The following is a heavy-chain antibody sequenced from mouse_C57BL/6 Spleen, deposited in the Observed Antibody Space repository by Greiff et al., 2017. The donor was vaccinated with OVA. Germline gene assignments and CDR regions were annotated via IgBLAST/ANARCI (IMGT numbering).Heavy chain of an antibody. J-gene: IGHJ3*01. CDR3: ARGRDDYDGFAY. V-gene: IGHV5-4*03. CDR2: ISDGGSYT. D-gene: IGHD2-4*01. Sequence: DVMLVESGGGLVKPGGSLKLSCAASGFTFSSYAMSWVRQTPEKRLEWVATISDGGSYTYYPDNVKGRFTISRDNAKNNLYLQMSHLKSEDTAMYYCARGRDDYDGFAYWGQGTLVTVSA. CDR1: GFTFSSYA.